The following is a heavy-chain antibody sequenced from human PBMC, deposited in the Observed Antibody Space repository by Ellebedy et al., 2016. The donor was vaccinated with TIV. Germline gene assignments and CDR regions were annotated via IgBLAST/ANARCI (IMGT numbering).Heavy chain of an antibody. V-gene: IGHV4-31*03. CDR3: ARAEREGYCSGGSCSTWFDP. Sequence: SETLSLXCTVSGGSIRRGGYYWNWIRQHPGKGLEWIGYIDYSGSTYYNPSLKSRLKISVDTSKNQFSLRLSSVTAADTAVYYCARAEREGYCSGGSCSTWFDPWGQGTLVTVSS. D-gene: IGHD2-15*01. J-gene: IGHJ5*02. CDR1: GGSIRRGGYY. CDR2: IDYSGST.